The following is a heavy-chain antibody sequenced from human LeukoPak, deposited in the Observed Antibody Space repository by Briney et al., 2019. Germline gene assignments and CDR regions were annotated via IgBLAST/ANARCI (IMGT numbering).Heavy chain of an antibody. J-gene: IGHJ4*02. CDR1: GYSISSGYY. V-gene: IGHV4-38-2*02. D-gene: IGHD1-7*01. Sequence: SETLSLTCTVSGYSISSGYYWGWIRQPPGKGLEWIGSIYHSGSTYYNPSLKSRVTISVDTSKNQFSLKLSSVTAADTAVYYCARDPWNSYWGQGTLVTVSS. CDR3: ARDPWNSY. CDR2: IYHSGST.